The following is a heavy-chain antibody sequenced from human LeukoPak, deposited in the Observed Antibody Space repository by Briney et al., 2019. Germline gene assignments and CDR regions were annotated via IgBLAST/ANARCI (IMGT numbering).Heavy chain of an antibody. J-gene: IGHJ4*02. V-gene: IGHV3-9*01. D-gene: IGHD4-17*01. CDR1: GFTFDDYA. CDR3: AKGHTVTTSPLDY. CDR2: ISWNSGSI. Sequence: PGGSLRLSCAASGFTFDDYAMHWVRQAPGKGLEWVSGISWNSGSIGYADSVKGRFTISRDNAKNSLYLQMNSLRAEDTALYYCAKGHTVTTSPLDYWGQGTLVTVSS.